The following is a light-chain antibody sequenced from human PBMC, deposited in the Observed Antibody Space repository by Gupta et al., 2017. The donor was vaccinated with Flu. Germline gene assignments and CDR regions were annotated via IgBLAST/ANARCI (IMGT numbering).Light chain of an antibody. V-gene: IGKV4-1*01. Sequence: DIVMTQSPDSLAVSLGERATINCKSSQSGLYSSNNKNYLAWYQQKPGQPPKLLIYWASTRESGVPDRFSGSGSGTDFTLTISSLQAEDVAVYYCQQDDSTPQTFGHWTNVDIK. CDR1: QSGLYSSNNKNY. CDR2: WAS. CDR3: QQDDSTPQT. J-gene: IGKJ3*01.